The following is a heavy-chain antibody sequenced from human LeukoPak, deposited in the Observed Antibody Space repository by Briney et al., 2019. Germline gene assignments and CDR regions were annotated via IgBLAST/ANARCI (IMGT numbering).Heavy chain of an antibody. J-gene: IGHJ4*02. V-gene: IGHV3-23*01. CDR3: AKDRLVHDS. Sequence: GGSLRLSWAASGFTFSSSAMSWVRQAPGKGPAWVSGISGSGTTTYYADSVKGRFTISRDNSKNTLYLQMNSLRADDTAVYYCAKDRLVHDSWGKGTLVTVSS. CDR1: GFTFSSSA. CDR2: ISGSGTTT. D-gene: IGHD6-13*01.